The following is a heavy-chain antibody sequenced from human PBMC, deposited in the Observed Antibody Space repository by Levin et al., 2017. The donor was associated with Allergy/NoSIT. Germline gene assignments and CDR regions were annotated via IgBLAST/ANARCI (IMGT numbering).Heavy chain of an antibody. Sequence: PQASVKVSCKASGYTFRDYYIQWVRQAPGQGLEWMGWINPNSGGTNYAQKFQGRLTMTTATSISAVYMELSSLRFDDTAVYYCARHGDYGSGSYDLDYYYFSMDAWGRGTAVTVSS. D-gene: IGHD3-10*01. CDR3: ARHGDYGSGSYDLDYYYFSMDA. V-gene: IGHV1-2*02. J-gene: IGHJ6*03. CDR1: GYTFRDYY. CDR2: INPNSGGT.